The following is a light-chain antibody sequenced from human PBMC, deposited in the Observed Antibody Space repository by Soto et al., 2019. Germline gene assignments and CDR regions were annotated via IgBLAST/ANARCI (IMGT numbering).Light chain of an antibody. V-gene: IGKV3-20*01. CDR2: AAS. Sequence: EIVLTQSPGTLSLSPGERATLSCRASQSVSGSYLAWYQQKPGQAPRLLIYAASSRATGIPDRFSGSGSGTDFTLTISRLEPEDFAVYYCQQYGSSRTFGQGTKVEIK. CDR1: QSVSGSY. J-gene: IGKJ1*01. CDR3: QQYGSSRT.